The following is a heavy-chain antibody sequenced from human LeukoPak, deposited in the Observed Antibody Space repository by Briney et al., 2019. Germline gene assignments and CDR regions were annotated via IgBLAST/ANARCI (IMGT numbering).Heavy chain of an antibody. J-gene: IGHJ4*02. CDR1: GFTFSSYA. V-gene: IGHV3-7*01. Sequence: PGGSLRLSCAASGFTFSSYAMSWVRQAPGKGLEWVANIKPDGSEKYYVDSVKGRFTISRDNTENSLYLQVNSLRAEDTAVYYCARFRSPFDYWGQGTLVTVSS. CDR2: IKPDGSEK. CDR3: ARFRSPFDY.